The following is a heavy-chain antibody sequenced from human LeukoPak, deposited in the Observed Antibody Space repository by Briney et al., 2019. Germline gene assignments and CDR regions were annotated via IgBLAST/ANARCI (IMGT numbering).Heavy chain of an antibody. CDR1: GFTFSRYS. CDR2: ITTGDTYI. Sequence: GGSLRLSCAASGFTFSRYSMNWVRQAPGKGLEWVSSITTGDTYIYYADSVKGRFTISRDNAKNSLYLQMNSLRAEDTAVYYCARDFNSRYYDYVWGSYRFSFWGQGTLVTVSS. J-gene: IGHJ4*02. CDR3: ARDFNSRYYDYVWGSYRFSF. V-gene: IGHV3-21*01. D-gene: IGHD3-16*02.